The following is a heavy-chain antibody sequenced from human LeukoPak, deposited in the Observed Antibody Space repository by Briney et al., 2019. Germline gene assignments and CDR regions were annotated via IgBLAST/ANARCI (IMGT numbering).Heavy chain of an antibody. CDR1: GYTFTGYY. J-gene: IGHJ4*02. CDR3: ARSSRLWFNDGRADKN. V-gene: IGHV1-2*06. CDR2: INPNSGGT. D-gene: IGHD1-26*01. Sequence: GASVKVSCKASGYTFTGYYMHWVRQAPGQGLEWMGRINPNSGGTNYAQKFQGRVTMTRDTSISTAYMELSRLRSDDTAVYYCARSSRLWFNDGRADKNRGQGTLVTVSS.